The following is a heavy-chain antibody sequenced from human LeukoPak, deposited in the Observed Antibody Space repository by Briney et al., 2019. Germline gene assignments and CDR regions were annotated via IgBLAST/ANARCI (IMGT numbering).Heavy chain of an antibody. J-gene: IGHJ6*02. Sequence: GGSLRLSCAASGFTFSSYDMHWVRQATGKGLEWVSAIGTPGDTYYPGSVKGRFTISRENAKNSLYLQMNSLRAGDTAVYYCAREARYSGSYYYHGMDVWGQGTTVTVSS. D-gene: IGHD1-26*01. CDR1: GFTFSSYD. CDR2: IGTPGDT. CDR3: AREARYSGSYYYHGMDV. V-gene: IGHV3-13*01.